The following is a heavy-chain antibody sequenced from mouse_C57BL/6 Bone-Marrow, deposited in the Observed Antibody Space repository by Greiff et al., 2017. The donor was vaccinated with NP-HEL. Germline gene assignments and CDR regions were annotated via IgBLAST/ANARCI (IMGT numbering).Heavy chain of an antibody. CDR1: GFTFSDYG. J-gene: IGHJ3*01. Sequence: DVMLVESGGGLVQPGGSLKLSCAASGFTFSDYGMAWVRQAPRKGPEWVAFISNLAYSIYYADTVTGRFTISRENAKNTLYLEMSSLRSEDTAMYYCARQDYDYPWFAYWGQGTLVTVSA. CDR3: ARQDYDYPWFAY. V-gene: IGHV5-15*01. D-gene: IGHD2-4*01. CDR2: ISNLAYSI.